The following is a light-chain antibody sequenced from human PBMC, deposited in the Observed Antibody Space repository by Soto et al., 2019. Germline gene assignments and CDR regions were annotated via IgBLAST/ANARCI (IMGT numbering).Light chain of an antibody. CDR3: SSYSSSSPYV. CDR1: SSDVGGYNY. J-gene: IGLJ1*01. CDR2: EVS. Sequence: QSVLTQPPSASGSPGQSVTISCTGTSSDVGGYNYVSWYKQHPGKAPKLMIFEVSKRPLGVPDRFSGSKSGNTASLTVSGLQAEDEADYYCSSYSSSSPYVFGTGTKVTVL. V-gene: IGLV2-8*01.